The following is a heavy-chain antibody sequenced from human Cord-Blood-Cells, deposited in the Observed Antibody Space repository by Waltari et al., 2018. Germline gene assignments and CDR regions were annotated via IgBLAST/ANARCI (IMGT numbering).Heavy chain of an antibody. J-gene: IGHJ4*02. CDR3: ARDPFSSGWLYYFDY. V-gene: IGHV6-1*01. D-gene: IGHD6-19*01. Sequence: QVQLQQSGPGLVKPSQTLSLTCSISGDSVSSNSASWHWIRQSPSRGLEWLGRTYDRSKWYNDYAVSGKSRITINPDTSKNQVSLQLNSVTPEDTAVYYCARDPFSSGWLYYFDYWGQGTLVTVSS. CDR2: TYDRSKWYN. CDR1: GDSVSSNSAS.